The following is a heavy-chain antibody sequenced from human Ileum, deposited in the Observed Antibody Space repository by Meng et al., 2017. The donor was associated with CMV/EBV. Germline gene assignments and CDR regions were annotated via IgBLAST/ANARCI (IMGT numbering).Heavy chain of an antibody. D-gene: IGHD3-22*01. J-gene: IGHJ4*02. V-gene: IGHV4-4*02. CDR2: VYRGGNA. Sequence: QEQLQQWGAGLLKPSETLSLTCAVSGGSISRANWWTWVRQTPGKGLEWIGEVYRGGNAMYNPSLQSRLTISVDDSTNQVSLRLRSVTAADTAMYYCTTGSAYSPPGQFHQWGQGTLVTVSS. CDR1: GGSISRANW. CDR3: TTGSAYSPPGQFHQ.